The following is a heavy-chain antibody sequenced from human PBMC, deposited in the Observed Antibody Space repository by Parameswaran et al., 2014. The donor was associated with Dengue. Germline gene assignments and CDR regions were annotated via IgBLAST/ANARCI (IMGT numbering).Heavy chain of an antibody. D-gene: IGHD2-15*01. V-gene: IGHV1-18*01. CDR1: GSTLPDI. Sequence: ASVKVSCKASGSTLPDIFQLGATGPGQGLEWMGWSSTYNGDAHYAQKFQGRVTMTTDTSTNTAYMDLRSLRSDDTAVYYCARDWGYCGGGTCYSDFWGQGTLVTVSS. CDR2: SSTYNGDA. CDR3: ARDWGYCGGGTCYSDF. J-gene: IGHJ4*02.